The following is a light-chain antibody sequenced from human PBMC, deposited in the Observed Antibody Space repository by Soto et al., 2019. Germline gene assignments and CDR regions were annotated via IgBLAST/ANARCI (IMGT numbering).Light chain of an antibody. V-gene: IGKV3-15*01. CDR3: QPDNNWPLT. J-gene: IGKJ4*02. CDR2: DTS. Sequence: EVVMTQSPATLSVSPGVGVTLSCRANQGIGDTLAWYKHKPGQTPRLLIYDTSTRATGVPARFSGSRSGPEFTLAINRLQSDDFAIYYCQPDNNWPLTFGGGPKVESK. CDR1: QGIGDT.